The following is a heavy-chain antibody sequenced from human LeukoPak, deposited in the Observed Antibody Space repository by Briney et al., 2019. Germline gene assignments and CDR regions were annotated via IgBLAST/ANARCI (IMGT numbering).Heavy chain of an antibody. J-gene: IGHJ4*02. CDR1: GFTFSNAW. CDR3: TTDRGVSQK. V-gene: IGHV3-15*01. CDR2: IKSKTDGGTT. D-gene: IGHD3-10*01. Sequence: GGSLRLSCAASGFTFSNAWMSWVRQGPGKGLEWVGRIKSKTDGGTTDYAAPVKGRFTISRDDSKNTLYLQINSLKTEDTAIYFCTTDRGVSQKWGQGTLVTVSS.